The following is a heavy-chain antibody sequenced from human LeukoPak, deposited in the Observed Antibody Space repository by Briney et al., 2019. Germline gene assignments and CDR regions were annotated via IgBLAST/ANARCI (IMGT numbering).Heavy chain of an antibody. CDR3: TRDPPEDEWNSLDS. D-gene: IGHD1-7*01. V-gene: IGHV4-59*02. J-gene: IGHJ4*02. Sequence: SETLSLTCTVSGGSVNGYYWNWIRQAPGKGLEWIGFIHYSGLTVYSPSLQSRVSMSVDTSRNQFSLDLSSVTAADTALYYCTRDPPEDEWNSLDSWGQGILVTVSS. CDR2: IHYSGLT. CDR1: GGSVNGYY.